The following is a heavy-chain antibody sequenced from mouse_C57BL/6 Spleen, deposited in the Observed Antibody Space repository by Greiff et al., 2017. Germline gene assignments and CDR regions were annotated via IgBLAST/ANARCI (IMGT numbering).Heavy chain of an antibody. V-gene: IGHV5-4*03. CDR1: GFTFSSYA. CDR3: ARASRAGAWFAY. D-gene: IGHD3-1*01. J-gene: IGHJ3*01. CDR2: ISDGGSYT. Sequence: EVKLVESGGGLVKPGGSLKLSCAASGFTFSSYAMSWVRQTPEKRLEWVATISDGGSYTYYPDNVKGRFTISRDNAKNNLYLQMSHLKSEDTAMYYCARASRAGAWFAYWGQGTLVTVSA.